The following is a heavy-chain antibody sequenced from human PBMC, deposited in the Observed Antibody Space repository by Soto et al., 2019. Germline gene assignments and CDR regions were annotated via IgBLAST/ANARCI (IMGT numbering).Heavy chain of an antibody. J-gene: IGHJ4*02. D-gene: IGHD3-22*01. V-gene: IGHV4-59*08. CDR3: ARAAYYYDMSGSPRPNYFDY. CDR1: GGSMTNYY. CDR2: IYYSGST. Sequence: QVQLQESGPGLVKPSETLSLTCTVSGGSMTNYYWNWIRQPPGKGLEWIGYIYYSGSTNYNPSLKIRVAMSLDTSKHQFSRKLRSVTAADTAVYYCARAAYYYDMSGSPRPNYFDYWGQGALVTVSS.